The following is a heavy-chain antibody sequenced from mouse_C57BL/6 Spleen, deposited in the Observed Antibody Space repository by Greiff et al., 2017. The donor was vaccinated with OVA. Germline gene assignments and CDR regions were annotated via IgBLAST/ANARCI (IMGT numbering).Heavy chain of an antibody. CDR3: ARDHGYYSDY. Sequence: EVKVEESGPGLVKPSQSLSLTCSVTGYSITSGYYWNWIRQFPGNKLEWMGYISYDGSNNYNPSLKNRISITRDTSKNQFFLKLNSVTTEDTATYYCARDHGYYSDYWGQGTTLTVSS. CDR1: GYSITSGYY. J-gene: IGHJ2*01. D-gene: IGHD2-2*01. V-gene: IGHV3-6*01. CDR2: ISYDGSN.